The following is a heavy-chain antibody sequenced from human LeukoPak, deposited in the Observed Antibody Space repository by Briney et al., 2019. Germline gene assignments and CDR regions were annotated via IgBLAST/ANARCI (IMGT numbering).Heavy chain of an antibody. CDR2: IYYSGST. Sequence: PSETLSLNSTVSGGTISSSSYYWGWIRQPPGKGLGRIGSIYYSGSTYYNPSLKSRVTISVDTSKNQFSLKLSSVTAADTAVYYCARLGRDTAMANDYWGQGTLVTVSS. J-gene: IGHJ4*02. D-gene: IGHD5-18*01. CDR1: GGTISSSSYY. CDR3: ARLGRDTAMANDY. V-gene: IGHV4-39*01.